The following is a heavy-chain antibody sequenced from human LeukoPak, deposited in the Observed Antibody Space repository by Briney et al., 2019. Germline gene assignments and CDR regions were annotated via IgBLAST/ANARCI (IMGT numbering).Heavy chain of an antibody. J-gene: IGHJ3*02. Sequence: GGSLRLSCAASGFTFSSYSMNWVRQAPGKGLEWVSSISSSSNFIYYADSVKGRFTISRDNAKNSLYLQMNSLRAEDTAVYYCARAISDYDASDIWGQGTVVTVSS. D-gene: IGHD4-17*01. V-gene: IGHV3-21*01. CDR1: GFTFSSYS. CDR3: ARAISDYDASDI. CDR2: ISSSSNFI.